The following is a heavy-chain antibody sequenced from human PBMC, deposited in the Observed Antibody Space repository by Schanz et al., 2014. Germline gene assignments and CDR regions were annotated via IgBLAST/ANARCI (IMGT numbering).Heavy chain of an antibody. V-gene: IGHV1-69*04. CDR1: GGTFSSYS. D-gene: IGHD2-15*01. J-gene: IGHJ6*03. CDR3: ARDAVALVPEYFMDV. CDR2: IIPILGIA. Sequence: VQLEQSGAEVKKPGSSVKVSCKASGGTFSSYSISWVRQAPGQGLEWMGRIIPILGIANYAQKVQGRVTMTTDTSTGTAYMELRSLRSDDTAVYYCARDAVALVPEYFMDVWGKGTPVTVSS.